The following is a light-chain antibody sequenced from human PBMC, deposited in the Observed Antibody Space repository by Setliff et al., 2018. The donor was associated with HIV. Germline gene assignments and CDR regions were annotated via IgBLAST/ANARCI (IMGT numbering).Light chain of an antibody. J-gene: IGLJ1*01. CDR2: DVT. V-gene: IGLV2-14*03. CDR3: SSYTTSSTYV. CDR1: SSDIGSYNF. Sequence: ITISCTGTSSDIGSYNFVSWYQQHPGKAPKLMIFDVTRRPSGVSDRFSGSKSGHTASLTISGLQAEDEADYYCSSYTTSSTYVFGTGTKV.